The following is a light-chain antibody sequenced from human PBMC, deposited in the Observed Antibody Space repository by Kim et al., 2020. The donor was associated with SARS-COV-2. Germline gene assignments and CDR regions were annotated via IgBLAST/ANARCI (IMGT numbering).Light chain of an antibody. V-gene: IGLV4-69*01. CDR2: LYSDGRH. Sequence: ATATTSSTLGSGNSSDAVAGYQWQPHKSPRYLMKLYSDGRHIKGDGIPDRLSGSCSGPARYLTFAGLQSDDEADYYCQTWGSGTVVFGGGTKLTVL. CDR1: SGNSSDA. J-gene: IGLJ2*01. CDR3: QTWGSGTVV.